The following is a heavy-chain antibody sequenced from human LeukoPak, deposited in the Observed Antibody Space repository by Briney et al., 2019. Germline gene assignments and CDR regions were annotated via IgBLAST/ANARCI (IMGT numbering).Heavy chain of an antibody. V-gene: IGHV1-8*01. CDR2: MNPNSGNT. J-gene: IGHJ4*02. Sequence: GASVKVSCKASGYTCTSYDMNGVRQATGQGLEWMGWMNPNSGNTGYAQKCQGRVTMTRKNSISTAYMELSSLRSEDTAVYYCARKGNTDFDWLIIDYWGQGTLVTVSS. CDR1: GYTCTSYD. D-gene: IGHD3-9*01. CDR3: ARKGNTDFDWLIIDY.